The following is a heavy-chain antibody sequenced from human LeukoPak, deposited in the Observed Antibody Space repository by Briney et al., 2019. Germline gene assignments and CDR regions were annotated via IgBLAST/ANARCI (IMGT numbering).Heavy chain of an antibody. V-gene: IGHV3-53*01. J-gene: IGHJ3*02. CDR2: IYSGGST. CDR1: GFTVSSNY. Sequence: PGGSLRLSCAASGFTVSSNYMSWVRQAPGKGLEWVSVIYSGGSTYYADSVKGRFTISRDNSKNMLYLQMNSLRAEDTAVYYCASPYCGGDCYPDAFDIWGQGTMVTVSS. CDR3: ASPYCGGDCYPDAFDI. D-gene: IGHD2-21*02.